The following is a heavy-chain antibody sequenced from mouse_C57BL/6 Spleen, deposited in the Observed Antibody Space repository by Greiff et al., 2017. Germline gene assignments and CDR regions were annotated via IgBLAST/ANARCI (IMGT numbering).Heavy chain of an antibody. D-gene: IGHD2-4*01. CDR2: IYPGSGST. J-gene: IGHJ3*01. Sequence: QVQLQQPGAELVKPGASVKMSCKASGYTFTSYWITWVKQRPGQGLEWIGDIYPGSGSTNYNEKFKSKATLTVDTSSSTAYMQLSSLTSEDSAVYYGARSEGIYYDYEAWFAYWGQGTLVTVSA. CDR3: ARSEGIYYDYEAWFAY. V-gene: IGHV1-55*01. CDR1: GYTFTSYW.